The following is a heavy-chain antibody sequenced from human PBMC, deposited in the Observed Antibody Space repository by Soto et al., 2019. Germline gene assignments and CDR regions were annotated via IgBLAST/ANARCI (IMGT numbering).Heavy chain of an antibody. CDR1: GYTFTSYG. Sequence: ASVKVSCKASGYTFTSYGISWVRQAPGQGLEWMGWISAYNGNTNYAQKLQGRVTMTTDTSTSTAYMELRSLRSDDTAVYYCERGAPHCSGGSCYSMVWFDPWGQGTLVTVSS. J-gene: IGHJ5*02. CDR2: ISAYNGNT. V-gene: IGHV1-18*01. D-gene: IGHD2-15*01. CDR3: ERGAPHCSGGSCYSMVWFDP.